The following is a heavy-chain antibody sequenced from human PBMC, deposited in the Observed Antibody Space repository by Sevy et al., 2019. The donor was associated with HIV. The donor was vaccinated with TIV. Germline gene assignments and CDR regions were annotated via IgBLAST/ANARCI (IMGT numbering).Heavy chain of an antibody. CDR1: GFTFTSYA. CDR2: IFRNFRGFDVT. V-gene: IGHV3-23*01. CDR3: AGARYDSSGSFDALEI. D-gene: IGHD3-22*01. J-gene: IGHJ3*02. Sequence: GGSLRLSCTTSGFTFTSYAMNWVRQAPGKGLEWVSTIFRNFRGFDVTYDADSVKSRFTTCRDSSRNTLYLQMNSLRAEDTAVYYCAGARYDSSGSFDALEIWGQGTMVAVSS.